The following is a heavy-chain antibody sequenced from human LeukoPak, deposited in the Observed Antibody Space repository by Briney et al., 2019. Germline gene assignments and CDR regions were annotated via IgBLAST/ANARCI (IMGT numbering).Heavy chain of an antibody. CDR1: GFTFSSYS. CDR3: ARDPGTAARPEWFDP. D-gene: IGHD6-6*01. CDR2: ISSSSSYI. V-gene: IGHV3-21*01. Sequence: SGGSLRLSCAASGFTFSSYSMNWVRQAPGKGLEWVSSISSSSSYIYYADSVKGRFTISRDNAKNSLYLQMNSLRAEDTAIYYCARDPGTAARPEWFDPWGQGTLVTVSS. J-gene: IGHJ5*02.